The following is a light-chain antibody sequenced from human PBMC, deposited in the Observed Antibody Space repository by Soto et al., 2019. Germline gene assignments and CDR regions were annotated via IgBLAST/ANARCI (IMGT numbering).Light chain of an antibody. CDR3: QESAGLLRR. CDR2: GAS. CDR1: QSVITN. Sequence: KIMSISPATLSIPRMGEETGGCRASQSVITNLAWYQQKPGLPPRLLIYGASTRTIGTPGRFSGSGSGTEFTLTISSLQTEDFVVYFCQESAGLLRRFGHGT. J-gene: IGKJ2*01. V-gene: IGKV3-15*01.